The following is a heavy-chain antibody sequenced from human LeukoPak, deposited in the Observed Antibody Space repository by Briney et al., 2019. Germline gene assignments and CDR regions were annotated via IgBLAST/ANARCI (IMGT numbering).Heavy chain of an antibody. D-gene: IGHD1-1*01. CDR2: INHSGST. J-gene: IGHJ4*02. V-gene: IGHV4-34*01. CDR3: ARGDNWKRQIGY. Sequence: PSETLSLTCAVYGGSFSGYYWSWIRQPPGKGLEWIGEINHSGSTNYNPSLKSRVTISVDMSKNQFSLKLSSVTAADTAVYYCARGDNWKRQIGYWGQGTLVTVSS. CDR1: GGSFSGYY.